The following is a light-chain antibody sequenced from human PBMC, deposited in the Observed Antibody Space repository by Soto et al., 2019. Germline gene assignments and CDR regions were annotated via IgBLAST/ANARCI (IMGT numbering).Light chain of an antibody. V-gene: IGKV1-6*01. Sequence: AIQMTQSPSSLSASVGDRVIITCRASQAIRSDLGWYQQKPGIAPKLLIYGASTLQSGVPSRFSGSGSGTDFTLTISSLQPEDFATYYCLQDYNYPHTFGQGTKLEIK. CDR1: QAIRSD. CDR3: LQDYNYPHT. J-gene: IGKJ2*01. CDR2: GAS.